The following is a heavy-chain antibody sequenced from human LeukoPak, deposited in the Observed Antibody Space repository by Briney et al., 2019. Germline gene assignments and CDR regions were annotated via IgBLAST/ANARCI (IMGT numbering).Heavy chain of an antibody. D-gene: IGHD3-16*01. CDR2: ITSNIVTK. J-gene: IGHJ4*02. V-gene: IGHV3-48*02. CDR1: GLTFSSFG. Sequence: PGGSLRLSCAASGLTFSSFGMNWVRQAPGKGLEWVSYITSNIVTKYYADSVRGRLTISRDNAKNSLYLQMDNLRDEDTAVYYCARSFGGTYWFFDYWGQGAPVTVSS. CDR3: ARSFGGTYWFFDY.